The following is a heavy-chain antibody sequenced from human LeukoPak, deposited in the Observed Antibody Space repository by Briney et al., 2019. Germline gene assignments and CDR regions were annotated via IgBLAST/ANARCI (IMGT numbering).Heavy chain of an antibody. Sequence: GASVKVSCKASGYTFTGYYMHWVRQAPGQGLEWMGWINPNSGGTNYAQKFQGRVTMTRDTSISTAYMELSRLRSDDTAVYYCARDFKKDSSGWYLNYWGQGTLVTVSS. J-gene: IGHJ4*02. CDR2: INPNSGGT. V-gene: IGHV1-2*02. CDR1: GYTFTGYY. CDR3: ARDFKKDSSGWYLNY. D-gene: IGHD6-19*01.